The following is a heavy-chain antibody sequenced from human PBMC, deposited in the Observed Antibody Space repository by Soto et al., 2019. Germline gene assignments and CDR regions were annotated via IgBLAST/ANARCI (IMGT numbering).Heavy chain of an antibody. CDR3: ARSYQVLRYFDWLLPNFDY. D-gene: IGHD3-9*01. Sequence: PGGSLRLSCAASGFTFSSYSMNWVRQAPGKGLEWVSSISSSSSYIYYADSVKGRSTISRDNARNSLYLQMNSLRAEDTAVYYCARSYQVLRYFDWLLPNFDYWGQGTLVTVSS. CDR1: GFTFSSYS. J-gene: IGHJ4*02. V-gene: IGHV3-21*01. CDR2: ISSSSSYI.